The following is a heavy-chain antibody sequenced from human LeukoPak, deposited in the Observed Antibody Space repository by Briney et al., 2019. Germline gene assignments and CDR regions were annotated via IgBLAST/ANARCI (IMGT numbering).Heavy chain of an antibody. CDR1: GFSFSGYG. D-gene: IGHD4-17*01. CDR3: AALHTGTFVDY. CDR2: IRNDGSTK. J-gene: IGHJ4*02. V-gene: IGHV3-30*02. Sequence: GGSLRLSCAASGFSFSGYGMHWVRHVPGKGLEWVAFIRNDGSTKFYTDSVKGRFAISRDNSKNTLSLQMNSLRTEDTAVYYCAALHTGTFVDYWGQGTLVTVSS.